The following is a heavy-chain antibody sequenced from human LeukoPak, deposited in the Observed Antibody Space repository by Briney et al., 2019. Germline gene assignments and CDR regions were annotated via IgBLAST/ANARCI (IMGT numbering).Heavy chain of an antibody. D-gene: IGHD2-21*02. CDR1: GYTFTSYG. V-gene: IGHV1-18*04. Sequence: ASVKVSCKASGYTFTSYGISWVRQAPGQGLEWMGWISAYNGNTNYAQKLQGRVTMTTDTSTSTAYMELRSLRSDDTAVYYCARDRGGDSDLDFDYWGQGTLVTVSS. J-gene: IGHJ4*02. CDR2: ISAYNGNT. CDR3: ARDRGGDSDLDFDY.